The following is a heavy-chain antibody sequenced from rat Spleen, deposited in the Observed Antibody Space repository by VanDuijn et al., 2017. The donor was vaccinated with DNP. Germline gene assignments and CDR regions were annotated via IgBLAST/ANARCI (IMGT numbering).Heavy chain of an antibody. CDR2: IQSGGNT. CDR1: GFSLTSYH. CDR3: ARSLAAVAPSGAMDA. V-gene: IGHV2-27*01. J-gene: IGHJ4*01. D-gene: IGHD1-3*01. Sequence: QVQLMESGPGLVQPSQTLSLTCTVSGFSLTSYHVHLVRQPPGKGLEWMGRIQSGGNTDYSSALKSRLRISRDTSKSQVFLKMNSVQTEDTAMYFCARSLAAVAPSGAMDAWGQGTSVTVSS.